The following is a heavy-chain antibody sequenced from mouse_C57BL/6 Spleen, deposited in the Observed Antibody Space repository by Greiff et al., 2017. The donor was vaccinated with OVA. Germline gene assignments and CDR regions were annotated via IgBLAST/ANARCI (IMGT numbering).Heavy chain of an antibody. D-gene: IGHD1-1*01. J-gene: IGHJ2*01. Sequence: QVQLKQPGAELVRPGSSVKLSCKASGYTFTSYWMHWVKQRPIQGLEWIGNIDPSDSETHYNQKFKDKATLTVDKSSSTAYMQLSSLTSEDSAVYYCARILTVVAPDYWGQGTTLTVSS. CDR1: GYTFTSYW. CDR2: IDPSDSET. V-gene: IGHV1-52*01. CDR3: ARILTVVAPDY.